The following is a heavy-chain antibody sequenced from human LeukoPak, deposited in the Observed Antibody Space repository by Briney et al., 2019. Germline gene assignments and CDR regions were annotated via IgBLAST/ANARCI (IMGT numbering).Heavy chain of an antibody. CDR1: GYTFTSYG. CDR3: ASGTLRQDGYCSSTSCSHSSYYYMDV. Sequence: GASVKVSCKASGYTFTSYGISWVRQAPGQGLEWMGGIIPIFGTANYAQKFQGRVTITTDESTSTAYMELSSLRSEDTAVYYCASGTLRQDGYCSSTSCSHSSYYYMDVWGKGTTVTVSS. D-gene: IGHD2-2*01. CDR2: IIPIFGTA. V-gene: IGHV1-69*05. J-gene: IGHJ6*03.